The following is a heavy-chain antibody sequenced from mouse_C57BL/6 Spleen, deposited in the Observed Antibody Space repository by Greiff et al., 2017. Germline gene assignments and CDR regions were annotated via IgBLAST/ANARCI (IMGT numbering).Heavy chain of an antibody. D-gene: IGHD1-1*01. CDR1: GFSFNTYA. Sequence: EADGGLVQPKGSLKLSCAASGFSFNTYAMNWVRQAPGKGLEWVARIRSKSNNYATYYADSVKDRFTISRDDSESMLYLQMNNLKTEDTAMYYCVRASSPYYYAMDYWGQGTSVTVSS. CDR3: VRASSPYYYAMDY. V-gene: IGHV10-1*01. J-gene: IGHJ4*01. CDR2: IRSKSNNYAT.